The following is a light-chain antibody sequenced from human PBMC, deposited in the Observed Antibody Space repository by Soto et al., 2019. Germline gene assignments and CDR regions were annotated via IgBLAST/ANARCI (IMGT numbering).Light chain of an antibody. J-gene: IGKJ4*01. Sequence: EIVLTQSPGTLSLSPGERATLSCRASQSVSSYLAWYQQKPGQAPRLLIYDASSRASGIPARFSGSGSGTDFTFTISSLEPEDFPVYYCQQRSDWPLLTFGGGTKVEIK. CDR2: DAS. CDR1: QSVSSY. V-gene: IGKV3-11*01. CDR3: QQRSDWPLLT.